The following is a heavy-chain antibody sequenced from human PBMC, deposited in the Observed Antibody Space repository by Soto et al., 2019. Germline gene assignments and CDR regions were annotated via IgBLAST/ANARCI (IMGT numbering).Heavy chain of an antibody. CDR1: GAPFNSYA. CDR3: ASGPITMVRGVIGPFAFDI. Sequence: SVRVWCATAGAPFNSYASSWVRKSTGQGLEWMGGIIPIFGTANYAQKFQGRVTITADESTSTAYMELSSLRSGDTAVYYCASGPITMVRGVIGPFAFDIWGQGTMVTVSS. D-gene: IGHD3-10*01. V-gene: IGHV1-69*13. CDR2: IIPIFGTA. J-gene: IGHJ3*02.